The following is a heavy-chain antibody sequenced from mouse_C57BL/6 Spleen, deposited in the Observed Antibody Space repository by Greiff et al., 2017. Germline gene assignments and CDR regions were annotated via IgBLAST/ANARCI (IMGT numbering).Heavy chain of an antibody. Sequence: VQLQQSGAELAKPGASVKLSCKASGYTFTSYWMHWVKQRPGQGLEWIGYINPSSGYTKYNQKFKDKATLTEDKSSSTAYMQLSSLTYEDSAVYYCAIITTVVFDYWGQGTTLTVSS. D-gene: IGHD1-1*01. V-gene: IGHV1-7*01. J-gene: IGHJ2*01. CDR3: AIITTVVFDY. CDR2: INPSSGYT. CDR1: GYTFTSYW.